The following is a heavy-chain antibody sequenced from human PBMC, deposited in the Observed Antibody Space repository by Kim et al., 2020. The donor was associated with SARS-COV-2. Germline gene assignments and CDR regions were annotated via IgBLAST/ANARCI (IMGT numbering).Heavy chain of an antibody. CDR2: ISSSSSYT. CDR3: ATSTIFGGYRSARAISYGMDV. V-gene: IGHV3-11*06. D-gene: IGHD3-3*01. Sequence: GGSLRLSCAASGFTFSDYYMSWIRQAPGKGLEWVSYISSSSSYTNYADSVKGRFTISRDNAKNSLYLQMNSLRAEDTAVYYCATSTIFGGYRSARAISYGMDVWGQGTTVTVSS. CDR1: GFTFSDYY. J-gene: IGHJ6*02.